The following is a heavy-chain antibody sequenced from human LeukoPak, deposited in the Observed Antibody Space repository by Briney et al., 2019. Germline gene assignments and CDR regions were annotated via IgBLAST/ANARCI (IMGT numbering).Heavy chain of an antibody. CDR2: IKSKTDGGTT. D-gene: IGHD3-22*01. J-gene: IGHJ4*02. V-gene: IGHV3-15*01. CDR1: GFTFSNAW. CDR3: TTDYTYYYDSSGAG. Sequence: PGGSLRLSCAASGFTFSNAWMSWFRQAPWKGLGSVGRIKSKTDGGTTDYAAPVKRRLTISRDDSKTTLYLQMNSLKTEDTAVYYCTTDYTYYYDSSGAGGGQGTLVTVSS.